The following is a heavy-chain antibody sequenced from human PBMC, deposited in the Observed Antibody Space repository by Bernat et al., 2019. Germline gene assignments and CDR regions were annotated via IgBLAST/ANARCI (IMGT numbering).Heavy chain of an antibody. CDR3: ARDKVGSYYDSSGFVDY. Sequence: EVQLVESGGGLVKPGGSLRLSCAASGFTFSSYSMNWVRQAPGEGLEWVSSISSSRSYIYYADSVKGRFTISRDNAKNSLYLQMNSLRAEDTAVYYCARDKVGSYYDSSGFVDYWGQGTLVTVSS. D-gene: IGHD3-22*01. CDR1: GFTFSSYS. J-gene: IGHJ4*02. CDR2: ISSSRSYI. V-gene: IGHV3-21*01.